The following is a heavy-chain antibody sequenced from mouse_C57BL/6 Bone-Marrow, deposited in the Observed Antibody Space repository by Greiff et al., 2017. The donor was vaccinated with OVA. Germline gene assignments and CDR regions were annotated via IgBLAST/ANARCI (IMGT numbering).Heavy chain of an antibody. V-gene: IGHV5-6*01. CDR3: ARPIYDGYHYYAMDY. J-gene: IGHJ4*01. CDR1: GFTFSSYG. CDR2: ISSGGSYT. Sequence: EVQGVESGGDLVKPGGSLKLSCAASGFTFSSYGMSWVRQTPDKRLEWVATISSGGSYTYYPDSVKGRFTISRDNAKNTLYLQMSSLKSEDTAMYYCARPIYDGYHYYAMDYWGQGTSVTVSS. D-gene: IGHD2-3*01.